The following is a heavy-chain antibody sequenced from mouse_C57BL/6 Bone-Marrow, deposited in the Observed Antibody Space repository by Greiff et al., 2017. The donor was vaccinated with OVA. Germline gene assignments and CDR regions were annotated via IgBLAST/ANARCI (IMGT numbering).Heavy chain of an antibody. Sequence: VQVVESGAELVRPGASVKLSCKASGYTFTDYYINWVKQRPGQGLEWIARIYPGSGNTYYNEKFKGKATLTAEKSSSTAYMQLSSLTSEDSAVYFCARSYYGRDYFDYWGQGTTLTVSS. CDR1: GYTFTDYY. CDR2: IYPGSGNT. CDR3: ARSYYGRDYFDY. J-gene: IGHJ2*01. D-gene: IGHD1-1*01. V-gene: IGHV1-76*01.